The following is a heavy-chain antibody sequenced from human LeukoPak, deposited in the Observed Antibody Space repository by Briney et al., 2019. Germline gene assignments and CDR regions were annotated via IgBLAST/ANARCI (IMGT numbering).Heavy chain of an antibody. Sequence: SETLSLTCTVSGGSISSSLYYWSWIRQPSGKGLEWIGYIYYSGSTNYNPSLKSRVAISVDTSRNQFSLKLSSVTAADTAVYYCARVNHPRYCSGGSCPTNYYYXDVXGEGXTVT. CDR1: GGSISSSLYY. J-gene: IGHJ6*03. CDR3: ARVNHPRYCSGGSCPTNYYYXDV. CDR2: IYYSGST. V-gene: IGHV4-61*01. D-gene: IGHD2-15*01.